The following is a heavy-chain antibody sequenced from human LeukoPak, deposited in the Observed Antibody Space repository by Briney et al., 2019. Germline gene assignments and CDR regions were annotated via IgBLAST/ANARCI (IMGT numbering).Heavy chain of an antibody. CDR1: GYTFTGYY. CDR3: ARARRERGGAFDI. D-gene: IGHD1-14*01. Sequence: GASVKVSCKASGYTFTGYYMHWVRQAPGQGLEWMGWINPNSGGTNYAQKFQGRVTMTRDTSISTAYMELSRLRSDDTAVYYCARARRERGGAFDIWGQGTMVTVSS. V-gene: IGHV1-2*02. CDR2: INPNSGGT. J-gene: IGHJ3*02.